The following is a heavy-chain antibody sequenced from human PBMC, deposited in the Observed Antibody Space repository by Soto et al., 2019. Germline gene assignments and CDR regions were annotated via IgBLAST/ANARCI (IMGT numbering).Heavy chain of an antibody. Sequence: EVQLVESGGGLVQPGGSLRLSCAASGFSFSSSWMHWVRQGPGKGLVWVSRISTDGSSIAYADSMKGRFTISRDSAKNTLYLQMNSLRAEDTAVYYCVREYSSSRYFDYWGQGTLVTVSS. CDR3: VREYSSSRYFDY. CDR2: ISTDGSSI. CDR1: GFSFSSSW. V-gene: IGHV3-74*01. J-gene: IGHJ4*02. D-gene: IGHD6-13*01.